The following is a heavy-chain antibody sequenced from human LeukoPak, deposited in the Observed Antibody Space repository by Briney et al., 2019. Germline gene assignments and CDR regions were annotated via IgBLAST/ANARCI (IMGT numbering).Heavy chain of an antibody. CDR1: GFTVSSNY. CDR2: IYSGGST. D-gene: IGHD5-24*01. V-gene: IGHV3-53*01. CDR3: ARGPHRDGYNY. J-gene: IGHJ4*02. Sequence: GGSLRLSCAASGFTVSSNYMSWVRQAPGKGLEWVSVIYSGGSTCYADSVKGRFTISRDNSKNTLYLQMNSLRAEDTAVYYCARGPHRDGYNYWGQGTLVTVSS.